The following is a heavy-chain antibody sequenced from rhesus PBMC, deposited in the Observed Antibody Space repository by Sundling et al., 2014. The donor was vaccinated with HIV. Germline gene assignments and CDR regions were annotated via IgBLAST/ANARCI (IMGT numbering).Heavy chain of an antibody. CDR1: GGSISSSY. CDR2: IYGSAGST. V-gene: IGHV4-173*01. Sequence: QLQLQESGPGLVKPSETLSVTCAVSGGSISSSYWSWIRQAPGKGLEWIGGIYGSAGSTEYNPSLKSRVTISRDTSKNQFSLKLSSVTAADTAVYYCARVTGTRLKYYFDYWGQGLLVTVSS. D-gene: IGHD1-26*01. J-gene: IGHJ4*01. CDR3: ARVTGTRLKYYFDY.